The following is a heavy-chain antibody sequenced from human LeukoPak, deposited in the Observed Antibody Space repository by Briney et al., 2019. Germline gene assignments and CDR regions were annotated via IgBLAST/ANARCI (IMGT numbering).Heavy chain of an antibody. CDR2: INPSGGST. CDR1: GYTFTGYY. CDR3: ARALPAFYGSGSYSGRPYYYYYYGMDV. D-gene: IGHD3-10*01. J-gene: IGHJ6*02. Sequence: ASVKVSCKASGYTFTGYYMHWVRQAPGQGLEWMGIINPSGGSTSYAQKFQGRVTMTRDTSTSTVYMELSSLRSEDTAVYYCARALPAFYGSGSYSGRPYYYYYYGMDVWGQGTTVTVSS. V-gene: IGHV1-46*01.